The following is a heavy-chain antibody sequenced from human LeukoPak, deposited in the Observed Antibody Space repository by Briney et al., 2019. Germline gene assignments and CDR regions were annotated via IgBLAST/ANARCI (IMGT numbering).Heavy chain of an antibody. J-gene: IGHJ4*02. Sequence: GGSLRLSCAASGFTFSSYWMRWVRHAPGKGLVWVSRINSDGSSTSYADSVKGRFTISRDNAKNTLYLQMNSLRAEDTAVYYCARGNYYDSSGYYYVMVGFDIWGQGTLVTVSS. CDR1: GFTFSSYW. D-gene: IGHD3-22*01. V-gene: IGHV3-74*01. CDR3: ARGNYYDSSGYYYVMVGFDI. CDR2: INSDGSST.